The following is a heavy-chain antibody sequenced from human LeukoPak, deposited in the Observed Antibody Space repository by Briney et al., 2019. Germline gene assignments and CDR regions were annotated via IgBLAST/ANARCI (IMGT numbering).Heavy chain of an antibody. CDR2: INAYNGHT. CDR3: ARWGLVAPGTSYYYYMDV. V-gene: IGHV1-18*01. CDR1: GYTFTNYG. Sequence: ASVNVSCKASGYTFTNYGVSWVRQAPGQGREGMGGINAYNGHTHYAQNLQGRLTMTTDTYKSMAFMELRSLRPDDTAVYFCARWGLVAPGTSYYYYMDVWGRGTKVTVSS. D-gene: IGHD2-2*01. J-gene: IGHJ6*03.